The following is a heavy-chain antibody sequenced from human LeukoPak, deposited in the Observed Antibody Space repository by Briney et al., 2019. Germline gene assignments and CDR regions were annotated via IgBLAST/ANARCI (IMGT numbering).Heavy chain of an antibody. CDR3: AGDHLAAALDY. CDR1: GGSLSSYY. J-gene: IGHJ4*02. CDR2: IYNSVST. V-gene: IGHV4-59*01. D-gene: IGHD6-13*01. Sequence: PSETLSLTCIVSGGSLSSYYWSWVRPPPGKGLEWVGYIYNSVSTNYNPCLKSRGTLSVDTSKNQFSLMLTSVTSAATAVFCFAGDHLAAALDYWGQGTLVTVSS.